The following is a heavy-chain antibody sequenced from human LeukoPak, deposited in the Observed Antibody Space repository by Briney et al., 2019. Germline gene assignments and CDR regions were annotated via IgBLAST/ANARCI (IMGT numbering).Heavy chain of an antibody. CDR1: GGTFSSYA. CDR2: IIPIFGTA. CDR3: ARELAHTSEYSSSAGGDY. D-gene: IGHD6-6*01. V-gene: IGHV1-69*13. J-gene: IGHJ4*02. Sequence: AASVKVSCKASGGTFSSYAISWVRQAPGQGLEWMGGIIPIFGTANYAQKFQGRVTITADESTSTAYMELSSLRSEDTAVYYCARELAHTSEYSSSAGGDYWGQGTLVTVSS.